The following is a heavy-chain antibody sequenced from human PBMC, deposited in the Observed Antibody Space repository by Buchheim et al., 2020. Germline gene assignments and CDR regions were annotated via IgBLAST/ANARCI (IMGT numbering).Heavy chain of an antibody. CDR1: GYRFTSYW. CDR2: IYPGDSET. CDR3: ARVFCSGGSCYSGNYYYYYDIDV. V-gene: IGHV5-51*01. Sequence: EVQLVQSGAEVRRPGESLKISCKGSGYRFTSYWIAWMRQMPGKGLEWMGIIYPGDSETRYSPSFRGQVTISADKSISAAYPQWGSLKASDTAMYYCARVFCSGGSCYSGNYYYYYDIDVWGQGT. D-gene: IGHD2-15*01. J-gene: IGHJ6*02.